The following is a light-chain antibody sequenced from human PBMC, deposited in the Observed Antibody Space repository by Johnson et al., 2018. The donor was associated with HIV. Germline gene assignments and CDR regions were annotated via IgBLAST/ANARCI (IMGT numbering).Light chain of an antibody. J-gene: IGLJ1*01. CDR1: SSNIGNNY. CDR3: GTWDSSLSIYV. Sequence: QSVLTQPPSVSAAPGQKVTISCSGSSSNIGNNYVSWYQQLPGTAPKLLIYDNNKRPLGIPDRFSGSKSGTSATLGITGLQTGDEADYYCGTWDSSLSIYVFGIGTKVTVL. CDR2: DNN. V-gene: IGLV1-51*01.